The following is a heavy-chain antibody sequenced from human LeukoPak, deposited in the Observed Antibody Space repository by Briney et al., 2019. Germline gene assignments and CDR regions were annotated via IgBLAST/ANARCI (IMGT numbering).Heavy chain of an antibody. D-gene: IGHD5-18*01. Sequence: SVKVSCKASGGTFSSYAISWVRQAPGQGLEWMGRIIPILGIANYAQKFQGRVTITADKSTSTAYMELSSLRSEDTAVYYCARDLRGYSYGHIDYWGQGTQVTVSS. J-gene: IGHJ4*02. CDR2: IIPILGIA. CDR3: ARDLRGYSYGHIDY. CDR1: GGTFSSYA. V-gene: IGHV1-69*04.